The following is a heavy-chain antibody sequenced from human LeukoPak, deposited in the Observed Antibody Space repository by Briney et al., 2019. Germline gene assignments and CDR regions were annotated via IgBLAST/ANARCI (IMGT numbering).Heavy chain of an antibody. J-gene: IGHJ4*02. CDR3: ARWSGYSSRTFDY. D-gene: IGHD3-3*01. CDR2: IYYSRST. V-gene: IGHV4-59*01. CDR1: GGSISSYY. Sequence: SETLSLTCTVSGGSISSYYWSWIRQPPGKGLEWIGYIYYSRSTNYNPSLKSRVTISVDTSKNQFSLKLSSVTAADTAVYYCARWSGYSSRTFDYWGQGTLVTVSS.